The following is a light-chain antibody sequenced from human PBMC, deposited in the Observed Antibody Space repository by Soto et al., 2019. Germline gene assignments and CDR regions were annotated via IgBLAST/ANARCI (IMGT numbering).Light chain of an antibody. Sequence: QSVLTQSASVSGSPGQSITVSCTGTSSDVGGYNYVSWYQQHPDKAPKLIIYDVSNRPSGVSTRFSGSKSGNTASLTISGLQAEDEADYSCSSYTSTNSWVFVGGTKLTVL. J-gene: IGLJ3*02. CDR1: SSDVGGYNY. CDR2: DVS. CDR3: SSYTSTNSWV. V-gene: IGLV2-14*01.